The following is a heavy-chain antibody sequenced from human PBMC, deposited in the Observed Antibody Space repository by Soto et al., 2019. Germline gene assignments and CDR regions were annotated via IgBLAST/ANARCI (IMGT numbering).Heavy chain of an antibody. CDR2: IIPILGIA. CDR3: ARDAFGEYRFDY. CDR1: GGTFSSYT. V-gene: IGHV1-69*08. Sequence: QVQLVQSGAEVKKPGSSVKVSCKASGGTFSSYTISWVRQAPGQGLEWMGRIIPILGIANYAQKFQGRVTITADKATSTAYMELSSLRSEDTAVYYCARDAFGEYRFDYWGQGTLVTVSS. J-gene: IGHJ4*02. D-gene: IGHD4-17*01.